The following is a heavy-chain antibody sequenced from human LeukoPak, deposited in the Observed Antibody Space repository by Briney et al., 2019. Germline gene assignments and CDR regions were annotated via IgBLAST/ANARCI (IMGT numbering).Heavy chain of an antibody. J-gene: IGHJ3*02. CDR2: ISGSGGST. CDR3: AKDMVRGVPPLDAFDI. Sequence: GGSLRLSCAASGFTFSSYAMSWVRQAPGKGLEWVSAISGSGGSTYYADSVKGRFTISRVNSKNTLYLQMNSLRAEDTAVYYCAKDMVRGVPPLDAFDIWGQGTMVTVSS. V-gene: IGHV3-23*01. D-gene: IGHD3-10*01. CDR1: GFTFSSYA.